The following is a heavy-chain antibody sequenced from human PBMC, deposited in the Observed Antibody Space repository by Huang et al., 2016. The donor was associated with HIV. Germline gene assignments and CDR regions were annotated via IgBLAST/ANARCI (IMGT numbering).Heavy chain of an antibody. V-gene: IGHV4-59*11. Sequence: QVQLQESGPGLVKPSETLSLTCTVSGGSISTHYWSWIRQPPGKGLEWIGSIDYSGSTNYIPSLKSRVTILLDTSKNQFSLRVNSVTAADTAMYYCARDHHDFWRGYRRMYFFDHWGQGTLVTVPS. CDR3: ARDHHDFWRGYRRMYFFDH. CDR1: GGSISTHY. CDR2: IDYSGST. D-gene: IGHD3-3*01. J-gene: IGHJ4*02.